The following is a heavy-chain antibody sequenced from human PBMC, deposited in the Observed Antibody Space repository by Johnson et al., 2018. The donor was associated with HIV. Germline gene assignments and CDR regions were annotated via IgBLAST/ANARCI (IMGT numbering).Heavy chain of an antibody. D-gene: IGHD6-6*01. J-gene: IGHJ3*02. CDR3: AKQLAGHDAFDI. CDR2: ISGSGGST. V-gene: IGHV3-23*04. CDR1: GFTFSRYA. Sequence: VQLVESGGGVVQPGRSLRLSCAASGFTFSRYAMHWVRQAPGKGLEWVSAISGSGGSTYYADSVKGRFTISRDNSKNTLYLQMNSLRAEDTAVYYCAKQLAGHDAFDIWGQGTMVTVSS.